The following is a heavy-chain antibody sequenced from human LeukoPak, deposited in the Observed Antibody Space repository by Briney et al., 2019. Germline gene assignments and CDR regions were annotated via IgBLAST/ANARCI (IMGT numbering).Heavy chain of an antibody. CDR1: GYTFTGYF. J-gene: IGHJ4*02. D-gene: IGHD2-2*01. V-gene: IGHV1-2*02. Sequence: ASVKVSCKASGYTFTGYFMHWVRQAPGQGLEWMGWINPNSGGTNYAQKFQGRVTMTRDTSISTAYMELSRLRSDDTAVYYCASSIVYCSSTSCYFNWGQGTLVTVSS. CDR3: ASSIVYCSSTSCYFN. CDR2: INPNSGGT.